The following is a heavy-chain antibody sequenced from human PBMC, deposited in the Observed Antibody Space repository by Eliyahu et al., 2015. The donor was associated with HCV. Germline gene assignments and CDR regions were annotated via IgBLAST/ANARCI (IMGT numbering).Heavy chain of an antibody. CDR3: ARALYTRAPDWFDS. CDR2: VYYSGST. V-gene: IGHV4-59*11. D-gene: IGHD6-13*01. Sequence: GSISNHYWSWIRQTPGKGLEWIGDVYYSGSTNYNPSLKSRVTMSVDTSNNQFSLKLTSVTTADTAVYYCARALYTRAPDWFDSWGQGTLVTLSS. CDR1: GSISNHY. J-gene: IGHJ5*01.